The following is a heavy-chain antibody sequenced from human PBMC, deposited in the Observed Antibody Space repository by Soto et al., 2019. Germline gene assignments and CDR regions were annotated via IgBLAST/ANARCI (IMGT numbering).Heavy chain of an antibody. CDR2: LWYDGSNK. CDR1: GFTFSSYG. D-gene: IGHD2-21*01. J-gene: IGHJ5*02. CDR3: ARGDGWFDP. Sequence: QVQLVESGGGVVQPGRSLRLSCAASGFTFSSYGMHWVRQAPGKGLEWVAVLWYDGSNKYYADSVKGRFTISRDNSKNTRYLQMNSLRAEDTAVYYCARGDGWFDPWGQGTLVTVSS. V-gene: IGHV3-33*01.